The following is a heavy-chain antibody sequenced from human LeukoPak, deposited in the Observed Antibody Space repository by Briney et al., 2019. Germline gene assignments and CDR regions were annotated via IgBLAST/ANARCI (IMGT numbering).Heavy chain of an antibody. CDR2: IYSGGST. CDR1: GFTVSSNY. Sequence: PGGSLRLSCAASGFTVSSNYMSWVRQAPGKGLEWVSVIYSGGSTYYADSVKGRFTISRDNSKNTLYLQMNSLRAEDTAVYYCARDGPFGDSSGYYSFHFDYWGQGTLVTVSS. V-gene: IGHV3-66*01. D-gene: IGHD3-22*01. J-gene: IGHJ4*02. CDR3: ARDGPFGDSSGYYSFHFDY.